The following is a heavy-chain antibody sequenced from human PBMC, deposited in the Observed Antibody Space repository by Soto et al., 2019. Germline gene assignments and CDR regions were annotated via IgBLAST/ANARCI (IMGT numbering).Heavy chain of an antibody. J-gene: IGHJ4*02. Sequence: SETLSLTCTVSGGSISSGDYYWSWIRQPPGKGLEWIGYILYSGTTNYNPSLESRLTISVDTSKNQFSLKLTSVTAADTAVYYCATNGALDXWGRGTPVTGSX. CDR2: ILYSGTT. CDR1: GGSISSGDYY. CDR3: ATNGALDX. V-gene: IGHV4-30-4*01. D-gene: IGHD2-8*01.